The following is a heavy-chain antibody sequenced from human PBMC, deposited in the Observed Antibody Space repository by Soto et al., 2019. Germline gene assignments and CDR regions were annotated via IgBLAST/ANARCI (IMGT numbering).Heavy chain of an antibody. Sequence: QVQLVKSGAEVKKPGSSVKVSCKTSGGTFRNYAINWVRQAPGQGLEWMGGSVPIVGTANYAQKFQGRVTITADESTSTGYMEVISLRTEDTAVYYCARGTGSHVDYWGRGTLVSVSS. CDR3: ARGTGSHVDY. CDR2: SVPIVGTA. CDR1: GGTFRNYA. D-gene: IGHD3-9*01. V-gene: IGHV1-69*01. J-gene: IGHJ4*02.